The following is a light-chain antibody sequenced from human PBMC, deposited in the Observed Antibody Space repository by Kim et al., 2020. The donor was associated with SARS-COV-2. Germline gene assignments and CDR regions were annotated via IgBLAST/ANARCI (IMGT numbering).Light chain of an antibody. V-gene: IGLV3-1*01. CDR1: QLGDKY. Sequence: VSVYPGQTASMTCSGDQLGDKYVCWYQQRPGQSPVLVIYQDKNRPSGIPERFSGSNSGNTATLNISGTQAMDEADYYCQAWDTTVVFGGGTQLTVL. J-gene: IGLJ2*01. CDR2: QDK. CDR3: QAWDTTVV.